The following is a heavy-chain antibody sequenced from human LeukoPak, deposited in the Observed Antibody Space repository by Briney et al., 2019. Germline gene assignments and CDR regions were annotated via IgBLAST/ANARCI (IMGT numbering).Heavy chain of an antibody. CDR1: GASISSGSYY. D-gene: IGHD3-10*01. CDR2: IFASGST. Sequence: PSETLSLTCTVSGASISSGSYYWNWIRQPAGKGLEWIGRIFASGSTNYNPSLKSRVTISLDTSKNQFSLKLSSVTAADTAVYYCARGRSVVRGVITASPTDYWGQGTLVTVSS. CDR3: ARGRSVVRGVITASPTDY. J-gene: IGHJ4*02. V-gene: IGHV4-61*02.